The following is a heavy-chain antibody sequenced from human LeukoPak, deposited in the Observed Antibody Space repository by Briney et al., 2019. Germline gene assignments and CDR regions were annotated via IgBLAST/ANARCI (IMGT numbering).Heavy chain of an antibody. V-gene: IGHV4-61*05. D-gene: IGHD4-11*01. Sequence: SETLSLTCTISGGSISGSSYYWGWIRQPPGKGLEWIGYIYYSGSTNYNPSLKSRVTISIDTSKNQFSLNLTSVTAADTAVYYCARGGLGGITAYSNYLFDYWGQGTLVTVSS. CDR1: GGSISGSSYY. CDR3: ARGGLGGITAYSNYLFDY. J-gene: IGHJ4*02. CDR2: IYYSGST.